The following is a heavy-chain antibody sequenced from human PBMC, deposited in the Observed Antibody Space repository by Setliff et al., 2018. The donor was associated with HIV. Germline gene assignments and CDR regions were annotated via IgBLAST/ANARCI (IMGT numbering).Heavy chain of an antibody. CDR1: RFDFNNYW. D-gene: IGHD3-10*01. V-gene: IGHV3-7*01. Sequence: PGGSLRLSCAASRFDFNNYWMCWVRQAPGKGLEWVANIGQDGSEKNYVDSVKGRFTISRDNAKNSMDLQMNSLRAEDTAIYYCARKLRPGHGVDVWGQGTTVPSP. CDR2: IGQDGSEK. CDR3: ARKLRPGHGVDV. J-gene: IGHJ6*02.